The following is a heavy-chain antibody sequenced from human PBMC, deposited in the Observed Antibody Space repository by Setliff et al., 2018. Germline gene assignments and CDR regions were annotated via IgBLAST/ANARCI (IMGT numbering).Heavy chain of an antibody. Sequence: GGSLRLSCAASGFTFSSYSMNWVRQAPGKGLEWVSYISSSSSTIYYADSVKGRFTISRDNAKNSLYLQMNSLRAEDTAVYYCARGPTIFGAIYCMDVWGKGTTVTVSS. V-gene: IGHV3-48*01. CDR3: ARGPTIFGAIYCMDV. CDR1: GFTFSSYS. D-gene: IGHD3-3*01. J-gene: IGHJ6*03. CDR2: ISSSSSTI.